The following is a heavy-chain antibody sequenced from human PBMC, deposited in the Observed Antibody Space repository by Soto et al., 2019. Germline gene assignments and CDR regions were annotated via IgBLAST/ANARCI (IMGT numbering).Heavy chain of an antibody. V-gene: IGHV1-69*05. D-gene: IGHD5-12*01. CDR3: ARPVEMATISRSYLFY. CDR2: IIPLFGTA. J-gene: IGHJ4*02. Sequence: SVKVSCKASGYTFTSYGINWVRQAPGQGLEWMGGIIPLFGTANYAQKFQGRVTITTDESTSTAYLDLSSLRSEDTAVYYCARPVEMATISRSYLFYWGQGTLVTVSS. CDR1: GYTFTSYG.